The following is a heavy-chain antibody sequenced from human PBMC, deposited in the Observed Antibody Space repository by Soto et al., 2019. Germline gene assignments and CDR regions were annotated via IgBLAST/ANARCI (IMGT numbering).Heavy chain of an antibody. CDR1: GGSFTGDY. J-gene: IGHJ4*02. CDR2: VFGNGAGTP. D-gene: IGHD2-15*01. CDR3: ARDLPPYGGRRSPPTGAFED. V-gene: IGHV4-4*07. Sequence: QVQLQESGPGLVRSSETLSLTCSVSGGSFTGDYWSWIRQPAGKGLQWIGRVFGNGAGTPIYNPLLKSRARMSADPSKRQFSLTLTSVTAADMAVYYCARDLPPYGGRRSPPTGAFEDWGQGIMVTVSS.